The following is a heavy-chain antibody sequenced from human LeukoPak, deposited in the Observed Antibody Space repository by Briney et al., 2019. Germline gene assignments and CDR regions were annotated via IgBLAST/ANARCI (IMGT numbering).Heavy chain of an antibody. V-gene: IGHV3-7*01. CDR1: EFSFETYW. CDR3: ARGETMDV. CDR2: INEDGSEK. J-gene: IGHJ6*03. D-gene: IGHD5-24*01. Sequence: GGSLRLSCVALEFSFETYWMSWVRQAPGKGPEWVANINEDGSEKHYVGSVRGRFTISRDNADNSLHLQMNSLRPEDMAVYYCARGETMDVWGKGTTVTVSS.